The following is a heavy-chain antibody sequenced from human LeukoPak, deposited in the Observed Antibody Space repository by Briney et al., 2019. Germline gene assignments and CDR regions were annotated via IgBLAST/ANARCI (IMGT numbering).Heavy chain of an antibody. CDR1: GYTFTSYG. Sequence: GASVKVSCKASGYTFTSYGISWVRQAPGQGLEWMGWISAYNGSTNYAQKLQGRVTMTTDTSTSTAYMELRSLRSDDTAVYYCAREGSSGWYEEYYFDYWGQGTLVTVSS. CDR3: AREGSSGWYEEYYFDY. J-gene: IGHJ4*02. V-gene: IGHV1-18*01. CDR2: ISAYNGST. D-gene: IGHD6-19*01.